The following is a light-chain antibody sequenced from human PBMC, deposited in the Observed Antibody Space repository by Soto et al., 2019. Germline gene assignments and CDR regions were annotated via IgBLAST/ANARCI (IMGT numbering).Light chain of an antibody. CDR3: CSYAGSRTCYV. V-gene: IGLV2-23*01. J-gene: IGLJ1*01. CDR1: SSDVGSFNL. Sequence: HSALTQPASVSGSPGQSITISCTGTSSDVGSFNLVSWYQQHPGKAPKVMIYEGSKRPSGVSNRFSGSTSGDTASLTISGLQAEDEADYYCCSYAGSRTCYVFGTGTKVTVL. CDR2: EGS.